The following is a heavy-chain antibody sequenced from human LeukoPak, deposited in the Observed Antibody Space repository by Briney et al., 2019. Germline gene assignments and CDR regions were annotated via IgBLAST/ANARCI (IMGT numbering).Heavy chain of an antibody. CDR3: AKDTVGTPTSTESTPFDY. CDR2: IRYDGSNK. Sequence: GGSLRLSCAASGFTFSSYGMHWVRQAPGKGLEWVAFIRYDGSNKYYADSVKGRFTISRDNSKNTLYLQMNSLRAEDTAVYYCAKDTVGTPTSTESTPFDYWGQGTLVTVSS. D-gene: IGHD4-23*01. CDR1: GFTFSSYG. J-gene: IGHJ4*02. V-gene: IGHV3-30*02.